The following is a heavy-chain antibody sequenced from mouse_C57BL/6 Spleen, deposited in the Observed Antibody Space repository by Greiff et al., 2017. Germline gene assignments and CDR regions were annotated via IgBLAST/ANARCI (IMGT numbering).Heavy chain of an antibody. CDR2: INPYNGGT. J-gene: IGHJ1*03. V-gene: IGHV1-19*01. CDR3: ARERESNYGYFDV. D-gene: IGHD2-5*01. Sequence: EVQLQQSGPVLVKPGASVKMSCKASGYTFTDYYMNWVKQSHGKSLEWIGVINPYNGGTSYNQKFKGKATLTVDKSSSTAYMELNSLTSEGSAVYYCARERESNYGYFDVWGTGTTVTVSS. CDR1: GYTFTDYY.